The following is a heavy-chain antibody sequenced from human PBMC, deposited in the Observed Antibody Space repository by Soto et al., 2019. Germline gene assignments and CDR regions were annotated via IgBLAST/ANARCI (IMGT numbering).Heavy chain of an antibody. CDR1: GYTCTSYA. CDR3: ARGLVVFTAY. D-gene: IGHD3-22*01. V-gene: IGHV1-3*01. J-gene: IGHJ4*02. CDR2: INAGNGNT. Sequence: ALVKVSYQASGYTCTSYAMHWVRQAPGQRLEWMGWINAGNGNTKYSQKFQGRVTITRDTSASTAYMELSSLRSEDTAVYYCARGLVVFTAYWGQGTPVTVSS.